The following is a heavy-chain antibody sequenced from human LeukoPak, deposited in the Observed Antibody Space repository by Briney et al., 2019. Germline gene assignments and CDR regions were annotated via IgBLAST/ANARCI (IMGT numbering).Heavy chain of an antibody. V-gene: IGHV3-21*04. D-gene: IGHD6-19*01. J-gene: IGHJ4*02. CDR1: GFTFSSYS. Sequence: GGSLRLSCAASGFTFSSYSMNWVRQAPGKGLEWVSSISSSSSYIYYADSVKGRFTISRDNAKNSLYLQTNSLRTEDTAFYYCAKDRSRSYSSFDSWGQGTLVTVSS. CDR3: AKDRSRSYSSFDS. CDR2: ISSSSSYI.